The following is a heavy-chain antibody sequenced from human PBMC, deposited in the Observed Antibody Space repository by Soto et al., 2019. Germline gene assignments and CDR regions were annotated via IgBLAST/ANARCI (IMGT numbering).Heavy chain of an antibody. CDR2: IYPGDSEI. CDR1: GYSFTTYW. J-gene: IGHJ4*02. Sequence: PGESLKISCQASGYSFTTYWIAWVRQTPGRGLEWMGIIYPGDSEIKYSPSFDGQVTFSVDKSTSTAYLQWIGLKTSDTGMYFCARSPEGNSLAPFDFWGQGSLVTVSS. V-gene: IGHV5-51*01. CDR3: ARSPEGNSLAPFDF. D-gene: IGHD2-21*01.